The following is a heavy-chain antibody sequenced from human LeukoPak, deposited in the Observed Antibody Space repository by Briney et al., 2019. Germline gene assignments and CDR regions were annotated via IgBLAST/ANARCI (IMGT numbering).Heavy chain of an antibody. V-gene: IGHV3-53*05. D-gene: IGHD5-18*01. CDR1: GFTVSSHF. CDR2: VYTAGNT. CDR3: AKDLMAGYSYGYSDFDY. Sequence: TGGSLRLSCAASGFTVSSHFMSWVRQAPGRGLEWVSVVYTAGNTYYSDSVRGRFTISRDNSKNTLYLQMNSLRAEDTAVYYCAKDLMAGYSYGYSDFDYWGQGTLVTVSS. J-gene: IGHJ4*02.